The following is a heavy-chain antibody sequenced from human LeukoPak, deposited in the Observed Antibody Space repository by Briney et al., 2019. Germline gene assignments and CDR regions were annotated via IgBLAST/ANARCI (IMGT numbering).Heavy chain of an antibody. Sequence: ASVKVSCKASGGTFSSYAISWVRQAPGQGLEWMGRIIPILGIANYAQKFQGRVTITADKSTSTAYMELSSLRSEDTAVYYCARENGARGGEMTTNWFDPWGQGTLVTVSS. V-gene: IGHV1-69*04. J-gene: IGHJ5*02. D-gene: IGHD3-10*01. CDR2: IIPILGIA. CDR3: ARENGARGGEMTTNWFDP. CDR1: GGTFSSYA.